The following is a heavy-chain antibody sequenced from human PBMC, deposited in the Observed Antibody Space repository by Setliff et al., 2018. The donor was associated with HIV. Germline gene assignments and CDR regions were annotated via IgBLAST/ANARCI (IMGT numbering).Heavy chain of an antibody. CDR1: GGTFSSYA. CDR2: IIPVFGTT. Sequence: SVKVSCKASGGTFSSYAISWVRQAPGQGLDWMGGIIPVFGTTNYAQKFQGRVTITADESTSTAYMELSSLGSEDTAVYYCARGGVYYYDSSGWSMDYWGQGTLVTVSS. V-gene: IGHV1-69*13. J-gene: IGHJ4*02. CDR3: ARGGVYYYDSSGWSMDY. D-gene: IGHD3-22*01.